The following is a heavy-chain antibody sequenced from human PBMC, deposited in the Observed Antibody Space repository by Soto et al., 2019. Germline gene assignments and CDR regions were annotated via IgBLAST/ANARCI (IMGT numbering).Heavy chain of an antibody. Sequence: EVQLVESGGGLVQPGGSLRLSCAGSGFTFSSYSMNWVRQAPGKGLEWVSYISSSSSTIYYADSVKGRFTISRDNAKNSLYLQMNRLSDEDTAVYYGARQAKPYNWFDPWGQGALVTVSS. CDR2: ISSSSSTI. J-gene: IGHJ5*02. CDR1: GFTFSSYS. V-gene: IGHV3-48*02. CDR3: ARQAKPYNWFDP.